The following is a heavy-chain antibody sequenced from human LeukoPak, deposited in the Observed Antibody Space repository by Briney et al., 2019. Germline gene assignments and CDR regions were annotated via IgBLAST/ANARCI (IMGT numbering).Heavy chain of an antibody. CDR2: IYHSGST. Sequence: PSETLSLTCAVSGYSISSGYYWGWIRQPPGKGLEWIGSIYHSGSTYYNPSLKSRVTISVDTSKNQFSLELSSVTAADTAVYYCARRVFHDYWGQGTLVTVSS. CDR1: GYSISSGYY. V-gene: IGHV4-38-2*01. D-gene: IGHD6-13*01. J-gene: IGHJ4*02. CDR3: ARRVFHDY.